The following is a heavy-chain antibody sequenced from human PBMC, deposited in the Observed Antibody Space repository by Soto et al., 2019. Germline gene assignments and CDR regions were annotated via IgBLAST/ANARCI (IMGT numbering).Heavy chain of an antibody. CDR2: SHHSGST. D-gene: IGHD5-12*01. Sequence: QLQLQESGSGLVKPSQTLSLTRAVSGGSISSGGYSWSWIRQPPGKGLEWIGYSHHSGSTYYNPALKSRVTISVDRSKNQFSLKLSSVTAADTAVYYCAAGGGLPRYYWGQGTLVTVSS. J-gene: IGHJ4*02. CDR3: AAGGGLPRYY. CDR1: GGSISSGGYS. V-gene: IGHV4-30-2*01.